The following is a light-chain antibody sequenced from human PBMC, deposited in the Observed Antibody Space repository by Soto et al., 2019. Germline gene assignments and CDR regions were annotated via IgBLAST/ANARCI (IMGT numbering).Light chain of an antibody. V-gene: IGKV3-15*01. J-gene: IGKJ1*01. CDR2: GAS. CDR1: QSVSNN. CDR3: QQCNNWPLT. Sequence: EIVMTQSPATLSVSPGERVTLSCRASQSVSNNLAWFQQKPGQAPRLLIYGASTRATGILARFSGSASGTEFTITVRSLQSEDFAVYYCQQCNNWPLTFGQGTKVEI.